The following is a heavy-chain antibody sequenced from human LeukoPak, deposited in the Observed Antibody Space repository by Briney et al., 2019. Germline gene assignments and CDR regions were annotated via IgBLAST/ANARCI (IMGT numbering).Heavy chain of an antibody. CDR3: ARGLAAAYDYNWLDP. CDR1: GGSVNNYY. D-gene: IGHD5-12*01. J-gene: IGHJ5*02. Sequence: SETLSLTCTVSGGSVNNYYWGWVRQPAGKGLEWIGRIYASGTTRYNPSLQSRVTMSVDMSKNQFSLKLTSVTAADTAVYFCARGLAAAYDYNWLDPWGQGILVTVSS. V-gene: IGHV4-4*07. CDR2: IYASGTT.